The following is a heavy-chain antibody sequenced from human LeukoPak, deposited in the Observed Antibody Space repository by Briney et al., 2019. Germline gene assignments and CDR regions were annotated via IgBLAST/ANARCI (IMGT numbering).Heavy chain of an antibody. V-gene: IGHV3-21*01. CDR2: ISGNGMYI. Sequence: GGSLRLSCAASGFSFSSFSINWVRQAPGKGPEGVSSISGNGMYICYADAVEGRFTVSKDNAKNSVYLQMNSLRAEDTAVYYCARDNYDILTGYYTDYWGQGTLVTVSS. CDR3: ARDNYDILTGYYTDY. J-gene: IGHJ4*02. CDR1: GFSFSSFS. D-gene: IGHD3-9*01.